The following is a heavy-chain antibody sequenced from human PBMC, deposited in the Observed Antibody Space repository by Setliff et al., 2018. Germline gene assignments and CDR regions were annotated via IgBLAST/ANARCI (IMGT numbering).Heavy chain of an antibody. CDR3: ARDHSYFDY. CDR2: INPNSGDT. Sequence: ASVKVSCKASGNRFTDYFLHWVRQAPGQGLEWMGWINPNSGDTHSAQKFQGRVTMTRDTSINTVYMELSSLRSEDTAVYYCARDHSYFDYWGQGTLVTVSS. V-gene: IGHV1-2*02. J-gene: IGHJ4*02. CDR1: GNRFTDYF.